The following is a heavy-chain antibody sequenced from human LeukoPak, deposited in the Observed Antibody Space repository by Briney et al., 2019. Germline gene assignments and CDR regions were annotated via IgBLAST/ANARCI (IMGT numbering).Heavy chain of an antibody. J-gene: IGHJ6*03. Sequence: ASVKVSCKASGYTFTSYGISWVRQAPGQGLEWMGWISAYNGNTNYAQKLQGRVTMTTDTSTSTAYMELRSLRSDDTAVYYCARALYYGSGSYYNVRTDYYYYYMDVWGKGTTVTVSS. CDR3: ARALYYGSGSYYNVRTDYYYYYMDV. V-gene: IGHV1-18*01. D-gene: IGHD3-10*01. CDR2: ISAYNGNT. CDR1: GYTFTSYG.